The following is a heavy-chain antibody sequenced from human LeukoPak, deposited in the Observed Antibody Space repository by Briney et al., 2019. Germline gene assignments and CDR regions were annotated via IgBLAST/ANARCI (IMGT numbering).Heavy chain of an antibody. CDR3: ARGLSGSIVVVPAAIRPNWFDP. V-gene: IGHV4-34*01. D-gene: IGHD2-2*01. Sequence: PSETLSLTCAVYGGSFSGYYWSWIRQPPGKRLEWIGEINHSGSTNYNPSLKSRVTISVDTSKNQFSLKLSSVTAADTAVYYCARGLSGSIVVVPAAIRPNWFDPWGQGTLVTVSS. J-gene: IGHJ5*02. CDR1: GGSFSGYY. CDR2: INHSGST.